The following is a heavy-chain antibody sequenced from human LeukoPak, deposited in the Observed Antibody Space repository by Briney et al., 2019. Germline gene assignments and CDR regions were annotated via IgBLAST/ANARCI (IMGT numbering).Heavy chain of an antibody. Sequence: ASVKVSCKASGYTFTSYGISWVRQAPGQGLEWMGWISAYNGNTNYAQKLQGRVTMTTDTSTSTAYMELRSLRSDDTAVYYCAREGANYYDSSGYYYPDYWGQGTLVTVSS. D-gene: IGHD3-22*01. CDR3: AREGANYYDSSGYYYPDY. CDR1: GYTFTSYG. J-gene: IGHJ4*02. V-gene: IGHV1-18*01. CDR2: ISAYNGNT.